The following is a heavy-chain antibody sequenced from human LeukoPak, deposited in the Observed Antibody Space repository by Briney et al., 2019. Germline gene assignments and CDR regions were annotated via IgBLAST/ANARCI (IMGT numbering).Heavy chain of an antibody. Sequence: ASVKVSCKASGYTFTGYYMHWVRQAPGQGLEWMGWINPNSGGTNYAQKFQGRVTMTRDTSISTAYMVLSRLRSDDTAVYYCARDSILYQNSIFPDIWGQGTMVTVSS. CDR1: GYTFTGYY. D-gene: IGHD2-8*01. V-gene: IGHV1-2*02. CDR3: ARDSILYQNSIFPDI. CDR2: INPNSGGT. J-gene: IGHJ3*02.